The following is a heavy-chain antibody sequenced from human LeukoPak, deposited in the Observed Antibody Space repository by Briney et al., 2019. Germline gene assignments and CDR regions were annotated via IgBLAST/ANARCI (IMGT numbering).Heavy chain of an antibody. CDR1: GYTFTSYD. V-gene: IGHV1-8*01. Sequence: ASVKVSCKASGYTFTSYDINWVRQATGQGLEWMGWMNPNSGNTGYAQKFQGRVTMTRNTSISTAYMELSSLRSEDTAVYYCARGRPGHSSSWYTLYYYYYYGMDVWGQGTTVTVSS. CDR3: ARGRPGHSSSWYTLYYYYYYGMDV. CDR2: MNPNSGNT. J-gene: IGHJ6*02. D-gene: IGHD6-13*01.